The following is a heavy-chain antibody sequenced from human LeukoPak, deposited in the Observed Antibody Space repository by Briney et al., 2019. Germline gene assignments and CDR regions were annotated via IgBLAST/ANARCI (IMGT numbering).Heavy chain of an antibody. V-gene: IGHV4-39*07. CDR2: IFYSGRT. CDR3: ARVPYSSGRMYYYYGMDV. Sequence: KPSETLSLTCTVSGDSISSSTDYWVWIRQPPGKGLEWIGSIFYSGRTFYNASLKSRVTISVDTSTNQFSLNLNSVTAADTAVYYCARVPYSSGRMYYYYGMDVWGQGTTVTVSS. D-gene: IGHD6-19*01. J-gene: IGHJ6*02. CDR1: GDSISSSTDY.